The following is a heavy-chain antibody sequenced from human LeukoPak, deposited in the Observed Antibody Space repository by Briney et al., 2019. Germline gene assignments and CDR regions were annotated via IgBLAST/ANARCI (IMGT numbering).Heavy chain of an antibody. CDR2: IYYSGST. J-gene: IGHJ4*02. CDR3: ARHKSNQVDY. Sequence: SETLSPTCTVSGDSISTSNSYWGWIRQPPGKGLEWIGSIYYSGSTYYNPSLKSRVTISVDTSKNQFSLKLSSVTAADTAVYYCARHKSNQVDYWGQGTLVTVSS. CDR1: GDSISTSNSY. D-gene: IGHD1-14*01. V-gene: IGHV4-39*01.